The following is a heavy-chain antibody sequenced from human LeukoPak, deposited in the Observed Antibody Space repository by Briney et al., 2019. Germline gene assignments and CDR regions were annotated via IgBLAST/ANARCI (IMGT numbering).Heavy chain of an antibody. V-gene: IGHV4-4*02. CDR3: ARDRGGYCSSTSCYRPPHFDY. CDR2: IYHSGST. D-gene: IGHD2-2*01. CDR1: GGSISSSNW. Sequence: SETLSLTCTVSGGSISSSNWWSWVRQPPGKGLEWIGEIYHSGSTNYNPSLKSRVTMSVDTSKNQFSLKLSSVTAADTAVYYCARDRGGYCSSTSCYRPPHFDYWGQGTLVTVSS. J-gene: IGHJ4*02.